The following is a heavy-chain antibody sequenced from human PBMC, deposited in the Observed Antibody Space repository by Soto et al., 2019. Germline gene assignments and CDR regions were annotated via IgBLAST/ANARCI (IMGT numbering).Heavy chain of an antibody. J-gene: IGHJ4*02. D-gene: IGHD3-3*01. CDR1: GGSFKSGSYS. V-gene: IGHV4-61*01. CDR2: VYHTGRT. CDR3: ARDFAYFDS. Sequence: QVQLQESGPGLVKPSETLSLTCTVSGGSFKSGSYSWSWIRQPPGKGLEWIGYVYHTGRTSYNPSLKSLVSISMYTSKNQFSLNLASVTAADTAVYFCARDFAYFDSWGQGTLVTVSS.